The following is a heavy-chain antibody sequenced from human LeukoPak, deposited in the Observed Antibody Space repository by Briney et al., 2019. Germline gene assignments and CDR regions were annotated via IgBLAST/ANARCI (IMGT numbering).Heavy chain of an antibody. Sequence: SETLSLTCTVSGGSISSSSYYWGWIRQPPGKGLEWIGEINHSGSTNYNPSLKSRVTISVDTSKNQFSLKLSSVTAADTAVYYCARKRMVRYYGSGSSFDPWGQGTLVTVSS. D-gene: IGHD3-10*01. CDR2: INHSGST. V-gene: IGHV4-39*07. CDR1: GGSISSSSYY. CDR3: ARKRMVRYYGSGSSFDP. J-gene: IGHJ5*02.